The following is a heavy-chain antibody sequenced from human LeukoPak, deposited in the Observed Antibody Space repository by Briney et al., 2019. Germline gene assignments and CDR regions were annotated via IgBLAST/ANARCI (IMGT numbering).Heavy chain of an antibody. J-gene: IGHJ4*02. CDR1: GGSISSGDYY. Sequence: SETLSLTCTVSGGSISSGDYYWSWIRQPPGKGLEWIGYIYYSGSTYYNPSLKSRVTISVDTSKDQFSLKLSSVTAADTAVYYCAREVVGAPPVDYWGQGTLVTVSS. CDR3: AREVVGAPPVDY. D-gene: IGHD2-15*01. CDR2: IYYSGST. V-gene: IGHV4-30-4*08.